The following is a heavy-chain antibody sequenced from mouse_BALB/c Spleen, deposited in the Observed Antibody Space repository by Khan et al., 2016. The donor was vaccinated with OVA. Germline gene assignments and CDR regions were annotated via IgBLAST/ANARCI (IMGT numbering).Heavy chain of an antibody. V-gene: IGHV3-2*02. CDR1: GYSITSDYA. D-gene: IGHD1-1*01. CDR3: ASIKEGDFDY. Sequence: VQLQESGPGLVKPSQSLSLTCTVTGYSITSDYAWNWIRQSPGNNLEWMGYISYRGNTKYTPSLKSRISITRDTSKNQFFLQLNSVTIEDTSTYYCASIKEGDFDYWGQGTTLTVSS. J-gene: IGHJ2*01. CDR2: ISYRGNT.